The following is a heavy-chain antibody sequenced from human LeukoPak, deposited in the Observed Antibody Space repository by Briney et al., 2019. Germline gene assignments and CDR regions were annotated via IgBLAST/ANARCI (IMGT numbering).Heavy chain of an antibody. CDR3: ARSLYSYGYGPFDY. CDR2: ISYDGSNK. CDR1: GFTFSSYA. V-gene: IGHV3-30-3*01. J-gene: IGHJ4*02. D-gene: IGHD5-18*01. Sequence: GGSLRLSCAASGFTFSSYAMHWVRQAPGKGLEWXXVISYDGSNKYYADSVKGRFTISRDNSKNTLYLQMNSLRAEDTAVYYCARSLYSYGYGPFDYWGQGTLVTVSS.